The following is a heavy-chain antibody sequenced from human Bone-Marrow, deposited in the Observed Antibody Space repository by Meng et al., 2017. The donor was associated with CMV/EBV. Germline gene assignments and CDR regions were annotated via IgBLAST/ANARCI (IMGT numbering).Heavy chain of an antibody. CDR2: IRSKAYGGTT. CDR1: GFTFGYYA. V-gene: IGHV3-49*04. CDR3: TRDHSSSSEFYYYYGMDV. D-gene: IGHD6-6*01. Sequence: GESLKISCAAAGFTFGYYAMSWVRQAPGKGLEWVGFIRSKAYGGTTEYAASGKGRFTISRADYKSIAYLHMNSLKTEDTDVSHCTRDHSSSSEFYYYYGMDVWGPGNTVTVSS. J-gene: IGHJ6*02.